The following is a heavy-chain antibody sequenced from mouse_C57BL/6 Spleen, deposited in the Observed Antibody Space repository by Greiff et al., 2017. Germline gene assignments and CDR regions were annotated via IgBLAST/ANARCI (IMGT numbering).Heavy chain of an antibody. CDR2: IYPSDSET. Sequence: QVQLQQPGAELVRPGSSVKLSCKASGYTFTSYWMDWVKQRPGQGLEWIGNIYPSDSETHYNQKFKDKATLTVDKSSSTAYMQLSSLTSEDSAVYYCARVYYDYPHWYFDVWGTGTTVTVSS. V-gene: IGHV1-61*01. CDR1: GYTFTSYW. D-gene: IGHD2-4*01. J-gene: IGHJ1*03. CDR3: ARVYYDYPHWYFDV.